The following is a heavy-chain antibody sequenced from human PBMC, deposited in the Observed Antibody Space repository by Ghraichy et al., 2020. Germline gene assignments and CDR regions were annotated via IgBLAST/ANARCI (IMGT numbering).Heavy chain of an antibody. CDR1: GGSISSYY. D-gene: IGHD6-13*01. CDR3: ARVAAAGMRGGSAYYFDY. V-gene: IGHV4-59*01. J-gene: IGHJ4*02. Sequence: SETLSLTCTVSGGSISSYYWSWIRQPPGKGLEWIGYIYYSGSTNYNPSLKSRVTISVDTSKNQFSLKLSSVTAADTAVYYCARVAAAGMRGGSAYYFDYWGQGTLVTVSS. CDR2: IYYSGST.